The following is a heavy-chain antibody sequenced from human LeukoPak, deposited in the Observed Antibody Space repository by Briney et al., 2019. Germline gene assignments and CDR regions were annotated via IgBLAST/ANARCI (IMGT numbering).Heavy chain of an antibody. D-gene: IGHD3-22*01. J-gene: IGHJ5*02. V-gene: IGHV4-34*01. CDR2: INHSGST. CDR3: ARGSDWYHYDSSGRNWFDP. Sequence: MPSETLSLTCAVYGGSFSGYYWSWIRQPPGKGLEWIGEINHSGSTNYNPSLKSRVTISVDTSKNQFSLKLSSVTAADTAVYYCARGSDWYHYDSSGRNWFDPWGRGTLVTVSS. CDR1: GGSFSGYY.